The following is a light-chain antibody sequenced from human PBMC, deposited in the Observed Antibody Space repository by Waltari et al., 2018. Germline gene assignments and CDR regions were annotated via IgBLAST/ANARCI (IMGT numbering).Light chain of an antibody. V-gene: IGKV3-20*01. CDR3: QQYGRSWNT. J-gene: IGKJ2*01. CDR1: QSVSSNY. CDR2: GSS. Sequence: EIVLTQSPGTLSLSPGERATLPCRASQSVSSNYLAWYQQRPGQAPRLLIHGSSSRATGIPDRFSGSRSGTDFTLTISRLEPEDFAVYYCQQYGRSWNTFGQGTKLEIK.